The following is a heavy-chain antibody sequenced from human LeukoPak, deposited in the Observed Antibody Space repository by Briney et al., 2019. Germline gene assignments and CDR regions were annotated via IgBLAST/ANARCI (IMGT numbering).Heavy chain of an antibody. V-gene: IGHV4-59*11. CDR2: IYYSGST. CDR3: ARTPSDDFWSGNNWFDP. D-gene: IGHD3-3*01. Sequence: SETLSLTCTVSGGSISSHYWSWIRQPPGKGLEGIGYIYYSGSTNYNPSLKSRVTISVDTSKNQFSLKLSSVTAADTAVYYCARTPSDDFWSGNNWFDPWGQGTLVTVSS. J-gene: IGHJ5*02. CDR1: GGSISSHY.